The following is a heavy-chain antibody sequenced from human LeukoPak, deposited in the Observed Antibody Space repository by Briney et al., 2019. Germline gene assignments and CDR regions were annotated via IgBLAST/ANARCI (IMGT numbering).Heavy chain of an antibody. V-gene: IGHV3-74*01. CDR2: INSDGSST. Sequence: GGSLRLSCAGSGFTFNNYAMSWVRRAPGKGLVWVSRINSDGSSTTYADSVKGRFTISRDIAKDTLYLQMKSLRAEDTAVYYCARVRSGSSAGNYGMDVWGQGTTVTVSS. D-gene: IGHD1-26*01. CDR3: ARVRSGSSAGNYGMDV. J-gene: IGHJ6*02. CDR1: GFTFNNYA.